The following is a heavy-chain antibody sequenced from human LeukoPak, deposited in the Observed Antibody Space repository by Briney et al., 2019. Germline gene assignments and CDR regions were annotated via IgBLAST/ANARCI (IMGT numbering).Heavy chain of an antibody. D-gene: IGHD1-26*01. CDR1: GYSFTNYW. J-gene: IGHJ3*02. CDR2: IDPSDSYT. Sequence: GESLKISCKGSGYSFTNYWISWVRQMPGKGLEWMGRIDPSDSYTNYSPSFQGHVTILADKSITTAYLQWSSLKASDTAMYYCARQVGATSYDAFDIWGQGTMVTVSS. V-gene: IGHV5-10-1*01. CDR3: ARQVGATSYDAFDI.